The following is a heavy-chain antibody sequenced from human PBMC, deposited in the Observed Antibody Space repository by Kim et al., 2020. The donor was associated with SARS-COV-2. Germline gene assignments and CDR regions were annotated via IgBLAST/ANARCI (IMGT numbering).Heavy chain of an antibody. CDR2: ISAYNGNT. Sequence: ASVKVSCKASGYTFTSYGISWVRQAPGQGLEWMGWISAYNGNTNYAQKLQGRVTMTTDTSTSTAYMELRSLRSDDTAVYYCARDGAAYYDFWSGYSNGWGYFDYWGQGTLVTVSS. J-gene: IGHJ4*02. CDR3: ARDGAAYYDFWSGYSNGWGYFDY. CDR1: GYTFTSYG. D-gene: IGHD3-3*01. V-gene: IGHV1-18*01.